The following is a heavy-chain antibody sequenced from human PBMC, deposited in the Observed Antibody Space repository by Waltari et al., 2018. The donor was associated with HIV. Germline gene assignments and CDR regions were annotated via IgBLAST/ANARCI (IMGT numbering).Heavy chain of an antibody. CDR1: GFNFRNFA. CDR3: AKSMRDLRPSAFDV. CDR2: LSGSGSTA. V-gene: IGHV3-23*01. J-gene: IGHJ3*01. Sequence: EVQLLESGGGLVQPGGSLRLSCAASGFNFRNFAMSWFRQAPGKGPEGVSALSGSGSTASYADYVKGRFTISRDFSNNTLFLQMNNLRAEDTAVYFCAKSMRDLRPSAFDVWGQGTMVAISS. D-gene: IGHD2-8*01.